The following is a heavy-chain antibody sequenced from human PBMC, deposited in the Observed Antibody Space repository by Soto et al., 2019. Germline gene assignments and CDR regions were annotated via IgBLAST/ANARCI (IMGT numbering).Heavy chain of an antibody. CDR1: GYTFTSYD. V-gene: IGHV1-8*01. J-gene: IGHJ6*03. CDR2: MNPNSGNT. CDR3: ARGGGYDTDYYYYYMDV. Sequence: ASVKVSCKASGYTFTSYDINWVRQVTGQGLEWMGWMNPNSGNTGYAQKFQGRVTMTRNTSISTAYMELSSLRSEDTAVYYCARGGGYDTDYYYYYMDVWGKGTTVTVSS. D-gene: IGHD5-12*01.